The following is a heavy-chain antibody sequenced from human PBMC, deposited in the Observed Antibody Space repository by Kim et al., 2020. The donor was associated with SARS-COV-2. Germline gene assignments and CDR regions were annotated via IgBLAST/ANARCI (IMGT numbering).Heavy chain of an antibody. D-gene: IGHD3-10*01. V-gene: IGHV3-13*04. Sequence: GGSLRLSCAASGFTFSSYDMHWVRQATGKGLEWVSAIDTAGDTYYPGSVKGRFTISRENAKNSLYLQMNSLRAGDTAVYYCARGGYYGSGSYNWFDPWGQGTLVTVSS. CDR3: ARGGYYGSGSYNWFDP. J-gene: IGHJ5*02. CDR1: GFTFSSYD. CDR2: IDTAGDT.